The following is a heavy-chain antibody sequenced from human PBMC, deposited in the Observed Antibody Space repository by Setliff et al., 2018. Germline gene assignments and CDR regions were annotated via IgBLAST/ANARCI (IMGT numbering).Heavy chain of an antibody. J-gene: IGHJ4*02. CDR3: ARHSSRPY. V-gene: IGHV4-38-2*01. CDR2: IYHSGST. CDR1: GYSISSGYY. Sequence: SETLSLTCAVSGYSISSGYYWGWIRQPPGRGLEWIGSIYHSGSTYYNPSLKSRVTISVDTSKNQFSLKLSSVTAADTAVYYCARHSSRPYWGQGTLVTVSS.